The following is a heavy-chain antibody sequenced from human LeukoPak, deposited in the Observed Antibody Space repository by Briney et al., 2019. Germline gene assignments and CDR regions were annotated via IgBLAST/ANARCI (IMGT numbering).Heavy chain of an antibody. J-gene: IGHJ6*03. V-gene: IGHV3-9*03. CDR3: AKLGSTSFIYYYYYYMDV. CDR2: ISWNSGSI. D-gene: IGHD2-2*01. CDR1: GFTFSSYS. Sequence: GGSLRLSCAASGFTFSSYSMHWVRQAPGKGLEWVSGISWNSGSIGYADSVKGRFTISRDNAKNSLYLQMNSLRAEDMALYYCAKLGSTSFIYYYYYYMDVWGKGTTVTISS.